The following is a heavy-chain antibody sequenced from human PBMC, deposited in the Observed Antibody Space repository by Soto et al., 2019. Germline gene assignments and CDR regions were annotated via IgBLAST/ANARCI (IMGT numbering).Heavy chain of an antibody. CDR1: GFTFSSYA. Sequence: GGSLRLSCAASGFTFSSYAMHWVRQAPGKGLEWVAVISYDGSNKYYADSVKGRFTISRDNSKNTLYLQMNSLRAEDTAVYYCARDSGYSYRLNIPKYYYYYGMDVWGQGTTVTVSS. D-gene: IGHD5-18*01. CDR3: ARDSGYSYRLNIPKYYYYYGMDV. V-gene: IGHV3-30-3*01. J-gene: IGHJ6*02. CDR2: ISYDGSNK.